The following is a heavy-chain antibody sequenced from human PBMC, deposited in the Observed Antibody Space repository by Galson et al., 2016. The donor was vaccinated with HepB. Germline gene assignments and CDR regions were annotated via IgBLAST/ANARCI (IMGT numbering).Heavy chain of an antibody. V-gene: IGHV1-46*01. CDR1: GYTFTSYY. J-gene: IGHJ5*02. CDR3: AREGVEARWFDP. Sequence: SVKVSCKASGYTFTSYYMHWVRQAPGQGLEWMGIINPSGGSTRYAEKFQGRVTMTRDTSTSTVYMEFSSLTSEDTAVYYCAREGVEARWFDPLAQGTLVTVSS. CDR2: INPSGGST. D-gene: IGHD2-15*01.